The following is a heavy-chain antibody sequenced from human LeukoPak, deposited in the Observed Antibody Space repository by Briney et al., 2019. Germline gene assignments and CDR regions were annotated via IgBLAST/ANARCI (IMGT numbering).Heavy chain of an antibody. CDR1: GYTFTSYG. J-gene: IGHJ4*02. CDR2: ISAYNGNT. CDR3: ARDVIDYESSGYYSIDY. V-gene: IGHV1-18*01. D-gene: IGHD3-22*01. Sequence: ASVTVSCKASGYTFTSYGISWVRQAPGQGLEWMGWISAYNGNTNYAQKLQGRVTMTTDTSTSIAYMELRSLRSDDTAVYYCARDVIDYESSGYYSIDYWGQGTLVTVSS.